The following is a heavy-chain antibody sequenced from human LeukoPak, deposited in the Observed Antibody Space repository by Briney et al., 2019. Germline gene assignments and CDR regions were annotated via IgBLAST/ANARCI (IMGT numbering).Heavy chain of an antibody. D-gene: IGHD4-23*01. CDR1: GFSVSDHY. V-gene: IGHV3-66*01. CDR2: IHTDGST. J-gene: IGHJ4*02. CDR3: ARDRPYGGKGDFDY. Sequence: GGSLRLSCAASGFSVSDHYMHWVRQAPGKGLEWVSVIHTDGSTYSSDSVEGRLTISRDNSKNTLFLQMNSLRVEDTAVYYCARDRPYGGKGDFDYWGQGTLVTVSS.